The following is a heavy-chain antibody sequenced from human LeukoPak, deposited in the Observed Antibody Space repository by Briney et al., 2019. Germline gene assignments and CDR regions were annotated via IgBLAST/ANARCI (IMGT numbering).Heavy chain of an antibody. J-gene: IGHJ3*02. V-gene: IGHV3-21*01. CDR3: ARERWIEWEPGSDAFDI. CDR2: ISSSSSYI. D-gene: IGHD1-26*01. Sequence: GGSLRLSCAASGFTFSSYSMNWVRQAPGKGLEWVSSISSSSSYIYYADSVKGRFTISRDNAKNSLYLQMNSLRAEDTAVYYCARERWIEWEPGSDAFDIWGQGTMVTVSS. CDR1: GFTFSSYS.